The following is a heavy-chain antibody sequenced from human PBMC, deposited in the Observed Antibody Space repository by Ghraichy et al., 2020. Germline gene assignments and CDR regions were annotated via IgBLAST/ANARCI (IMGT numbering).Heavy chain of an antibody. Sequence: GSLRLSCTVSGGSISGFFWSWIRQSPEMGLEWIAFVFSSGTTDSNPSLKSRVTMSVDRSKNQFSLRLSSVTAADTAVYFCARYKYCGSDCARAFDIWGQGTTVTVSS. CDR2: VFSSGTT. D-gene: IGHD2-21*02. V-gene: IGHV4-4*09. J-gene: IGHJ3*02. CDR3: ARYKYCGSDCARAFDI. CDR1: GGSISGFF.